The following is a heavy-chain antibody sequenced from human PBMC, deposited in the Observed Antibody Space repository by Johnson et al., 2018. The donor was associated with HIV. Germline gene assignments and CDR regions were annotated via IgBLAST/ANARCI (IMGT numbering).Heavy chain of an antibody. V-gene: IGHV3-38-3*01. J-gene: IGHJ3*01. Sequence: VQLVESRGVLVQPGGSLRLSCAASGFTVSSNEMSWVRQAQGKGLEWVSCISGSSTYYADSREGRFTISRDNSKNTLHLQMNSLGAEDTAVYYWAKSGLFVLVIYAPDVFDFWGQGTMVTVSS. D-gene: IGHD2-8*02. CDR1: GFTVSSNE. CDR2: ISGSST. CDR3: AKSGLFVLVIYAPDVFDF.